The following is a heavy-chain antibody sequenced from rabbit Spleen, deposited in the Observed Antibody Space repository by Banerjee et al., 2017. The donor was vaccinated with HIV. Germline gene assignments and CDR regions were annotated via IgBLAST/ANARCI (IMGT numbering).Heavy chain of an antibody. V-gene: IGHV1S40*01. D-gene: IGHD5-1*01. Sequence: QSLEESGGDLVKPGASLTLTCTASGFFFSSGYDMCWVRQAPGKGLEWIACINIVTGKTVYASWAKGRFIMSRTSSTTVFLQMTSLTAADTATYFCARDLVTVIGWNFNLWGQGTLVTVS. CDR3: ARDLVTVIGWNFNL. CDR1: GFFFSSGYD. CDR2: INIVTGKT. J-gene: IGHJ4*01.